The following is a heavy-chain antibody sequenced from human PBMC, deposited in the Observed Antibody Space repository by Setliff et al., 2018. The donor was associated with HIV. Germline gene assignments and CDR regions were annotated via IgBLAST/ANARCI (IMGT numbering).Heavy chain of an antibody. CDR2: IHHSGTT. CDR1: GYSISSGYY. CDR3: ARRRPPPSGMYSSYYMDV. V-gene: IGHV4-38-2*02. J-gene: IGHJ6*03. Sequence: SETLSLTCTVSGYSISSGYYWAWIRQSPGKGLDWIGSIHHSGTTYYNPSLKSRVTISVDTSKNHFSLNLNSVTAADTAIYYCARRRPPPSGMYSSYYMDVWGKGTAVTVSS. D-gene: IGHD1-26*01.